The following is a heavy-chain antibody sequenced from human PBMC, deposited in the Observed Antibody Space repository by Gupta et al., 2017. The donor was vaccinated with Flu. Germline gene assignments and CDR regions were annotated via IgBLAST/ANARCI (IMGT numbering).Heavy chain of an antibody. CDR1: GDSVSSNSAA. CDR3: ARSGGKAGWFES. J-gene: IGHJ5*01. D-gene: IGHD1-26*01. V-gene: IGHV6-1*01. Sequence: QVQLSQSGPELVKPSQTLSLTCGVSGDSVSSNSAAWSWIRQSPSRGLEWLGRTYYRSKWHTDYEESVKSRISINPDTSKNELSLHLSSLTPEDTAVYYCARSGGKAGWFESWGQGTLVTVSS. CDR2: TYYRSKWHT.